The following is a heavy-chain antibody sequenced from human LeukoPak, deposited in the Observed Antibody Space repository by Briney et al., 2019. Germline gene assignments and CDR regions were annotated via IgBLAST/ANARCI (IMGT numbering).Heavy chain of an antibody. J-gene: IGHJ4*02. V-gene: IGHV3-30*02. Sequence: PGGSLRLSCAASGFTFSSYGMHWVRQAPGKGLEWVAFIRYDGSNKYYADSVKGRLTISRENSKNTRYLQMTSLRGDDTAVYYCAKEKNSYSSSSGQGYWGQGTLVTVSS. CDR3: AKEKNSYSSSSGQGY. CDR2: IRYDGSNK. D-gene: IGHD6-6*01. CDR1: GFTFSSYG.